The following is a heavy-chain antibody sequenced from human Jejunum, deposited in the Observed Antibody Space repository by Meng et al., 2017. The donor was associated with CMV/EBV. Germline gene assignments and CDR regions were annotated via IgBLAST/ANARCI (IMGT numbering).Heavy chain of an antibody. D-gene: IGHD2-8*01. CDR3: ARGSMYFDY. CDR2: ISYDGRNN. CDR1: DLTFSTSL. V-gene: IGHV3-30*04. Sequence: SCASVDLTFSTSLSHWVRQAPGRGLESVAVISYDGRNNYYADSVKARFTISRDNSKNTLSLQMSSLRVEDTAVYYCARGSMYFDYWGQGILVTVSS. J-gene: IGHJ4*02.